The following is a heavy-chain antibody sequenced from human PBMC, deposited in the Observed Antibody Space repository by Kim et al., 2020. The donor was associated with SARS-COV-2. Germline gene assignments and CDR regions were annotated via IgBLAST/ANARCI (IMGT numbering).Heavy chain of an antibody. CDR3: ARSGYSYGYDYYYYGMDV. J-gene: IGHJ6*02. V-gene: IGHV3-30*07. Sequence: VKRRFTINRDNSKHTLYLQMNSLRAADTAVYYCARSGYSYGYDYYYYGMDVWGQGTTVTVSS. D-gene: IGHD5-18*01.